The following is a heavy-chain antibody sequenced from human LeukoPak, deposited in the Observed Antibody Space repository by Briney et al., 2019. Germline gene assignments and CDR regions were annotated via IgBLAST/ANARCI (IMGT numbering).Heavy chain of an antibody. J-gene: IGHJ6*03. Sequence: GGSLRLSCAASGFTFSSYSMNWVRQAPGKGLEWVSSISSSSSYIYYADSVKGRFTISRDNAKNSLYLQMNSLRAEDTAVYYCARGGGYYDFWSGPQDYYYVDVWGKGTTVTVSS. CDR2: ISSSSSYI. D-gene: IGHD3-3*01. V-gene: IGHV3-21*01. CDR3: ARGGGYYDFWSGPQDYYYVDV. CDR1: GFTFSSYS.